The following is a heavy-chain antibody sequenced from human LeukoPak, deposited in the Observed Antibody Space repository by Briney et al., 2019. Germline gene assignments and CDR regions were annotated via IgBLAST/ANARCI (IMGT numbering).Heavy chain of an antibody. V-gene: IGHV4-34*01. CDR2: INHSGST. CDR3: ARGLRYYYDSSGYYSPGFVDY. CDR1: GGSFSGYY. J-gene: IGHJ4*02. D-gene: IGHD3-22*01. Sequence: SGTLSLTCAVYGGSFSGYYWSWIRQPPGKGLEWIGEINHSGSTNYNPSLKSRVTISVDTSKNQFSLKLSSVTAADTAVYYCARGLRYYYDSSGYYSPGFVDYWGQGTLVTVSS.